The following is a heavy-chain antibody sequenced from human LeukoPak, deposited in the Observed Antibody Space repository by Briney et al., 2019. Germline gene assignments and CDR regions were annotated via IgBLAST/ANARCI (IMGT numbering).Heavy chain of an antibody. J-gene: IGHJ1*01. V-gene: IGHV3-23*01. CDR2: VSGTSTNT. CDR1: GLSFSSYA. D-gene: IGHD6-19*01. CDR3: AKGAAVAGTLYFQH. Sequence: PGGSLRLSCAASGLSFSSYAMSWVRQAPGKGLERVSAVSGTSTNTYYSDSVKGRFTISRDNSQDTLYLQMNNLEGGDTAVYYCAKGAAVAGTLYFQHWGQGTLVTVSS.